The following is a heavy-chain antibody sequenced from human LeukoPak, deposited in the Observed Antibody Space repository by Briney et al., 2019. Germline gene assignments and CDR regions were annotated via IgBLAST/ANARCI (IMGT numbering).Heavy chain of an antibody. CDR1: GYTFTGYY. Sequence: GASVKVSCKASGYTFTGYYMHWVRQAPGQGLEWMGWINPNSGGTNYAQKFQGRVTMTRDTSISTAYMELSRLRSDDTAVYYCAIPISWELPHDAFDIWGQGTMVTVSS. CDR3: AIPISWELPHDAFDI. V-gene: IGHV1-2*02. D-gene: IGHD1-26*01. CDR2: INPNSGGT. J-gene: IGHJ3*02.